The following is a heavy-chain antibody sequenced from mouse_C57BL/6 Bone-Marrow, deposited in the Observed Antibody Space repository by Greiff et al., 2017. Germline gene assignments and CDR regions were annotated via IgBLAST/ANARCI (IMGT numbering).Heavy chain of an antibody. CDR1: GFTFSSYG. CDR3: ARRGPVYAMDY. J-gene: IGHJ4*01. Sequence: EVKLVESGGDLVKPGGSLKLSCAASGFTFSSYGMSWVRQTPDKRLEWVATISSGGSYTYYPDSVKGRFTISRDHAKNTLYLPMSSLKSEDTAMYYCARRGPVYAMDYWGQGTSVTVSS. V-gene: IGHV5-6*02. CDR2: ISSGGSYT.